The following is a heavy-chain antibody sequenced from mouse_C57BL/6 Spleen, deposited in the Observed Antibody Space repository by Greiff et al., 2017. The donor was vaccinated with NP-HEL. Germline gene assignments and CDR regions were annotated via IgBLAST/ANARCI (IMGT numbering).Heavy chain of an antibody. V-gene: IGHV1-15*01. CDR2: IDPETGGT. Sequence: VQLQQSGAELVRPGASVTLSCKASGYTFTDYEMHWVKQTPVHGLEWIGAIDPETGGTAYNQKFKGKAILTADKSSSTAYMERRSLTSEDSAVYYCTRRGYSNYFDYWGQGTTLTVSS. J-gene: IGHJ2*01. CDR3: TRRGYSNYFDY. CDR1: GYTFTDYE. D-gene: IGHD2-5*01.